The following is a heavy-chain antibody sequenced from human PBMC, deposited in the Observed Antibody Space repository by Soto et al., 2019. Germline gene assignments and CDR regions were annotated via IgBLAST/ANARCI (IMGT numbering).Heavy chain of an antibody. CDR3: ERDSAYGDYQYFFDY. Sequence: QVQLVQSGAEVKKPGASVKVSCKASGYTFTNYYMHWVRQAPGQGLEWMGKITPSGGSTSYAQSFQGRVTMTRDPVTSTVYMELSSLRSADTSMYYCERDSAYGDYQYFFDYWGQGTLVTVSS. CDR1: GYTFTNYY. V-gene: IGHV1-46*01. J-gene: IGHJ4*02. CDR2: ITPSGGST. D-gene: IGHD4-17*01.